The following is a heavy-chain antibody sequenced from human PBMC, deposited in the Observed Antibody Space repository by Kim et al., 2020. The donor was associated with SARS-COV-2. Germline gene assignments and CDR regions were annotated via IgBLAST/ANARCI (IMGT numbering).Heavy chain of an antibody. CDR2: IWYDGSNK. CDR1: GFTFSSYG. CDR3: ARETTVTNLYYYYYYGMDV. D-gene: IGHD4-17*01. Sequence: GGSLRLSCAASGFTFSSYGMHWVRQAPGKGLEWVAVIWYDGSNKYYADSVKGRFTISRDNSKNTLYLQMNSLRAEDTAVYYCARETTVTNLYYYYYYGMDVWGQGTTVTVSS. J-gene: IGHJ6*02. V-gene: IGHV3-33*01.